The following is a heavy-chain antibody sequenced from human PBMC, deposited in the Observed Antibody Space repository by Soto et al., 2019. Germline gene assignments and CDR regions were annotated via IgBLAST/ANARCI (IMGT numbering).Heavy chain of an antibody. D-gene: IGHD3-9*01. CDR1: GFTFSSYW. J-gene: IGHJ4*02. V-gene: IGHV3-7*05. Sequence: GGSLRLSCAASGFTFSSYWRSWVRQAPGKGLEWVANIKQDGSEKYYVDSVKGRFTISRDNAKNSLYLQMNSLRAEDTAVYYCARDEYFDWLLVDYWGQGTLVTVSS. CDR2: IKQDGSEK. CDR3: ARDEYFDWLLVDY.